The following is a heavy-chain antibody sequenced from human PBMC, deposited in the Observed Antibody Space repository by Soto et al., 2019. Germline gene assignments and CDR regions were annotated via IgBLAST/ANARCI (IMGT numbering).Heavy chain of an antibody. J-gene: IGHJ4*02. Sequence: GGSLRLSCAAAGFSVSTSHISWVRQAPGKGLEWVSVIYSGGATHYAVSVKGRLIISRDKSKNTVDLQMNSLRAEDTAVYYCSRRDRSGGSYYSDYWGQGTLVTVSS. D-gene: IGHD2-15*01. CDR2: IYSGGAT. V-gene: IGHV3-53*01. CDR1: GFSVSTSH. CDR3: SRRDRSGGSYYSDY.